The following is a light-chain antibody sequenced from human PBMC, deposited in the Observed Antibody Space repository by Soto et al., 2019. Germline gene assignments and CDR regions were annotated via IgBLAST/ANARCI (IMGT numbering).Light chain of an antibody. V-gene: IGKV1-27*01. CDR2: AAS. CDR1: QGIRNH. CDR3: QKYNSDPPWT. Sequence: DIKMPQSPSSLFESVGARATITCRAGQGIRNHLAWYQQKPGKLPKLLIYAASTLQSGVPSRFSGSGSGTDFSLTITSLQPEDVATYYCQKYNSDPPWTFGQGTKV. J-gene: IGKJ1*01.